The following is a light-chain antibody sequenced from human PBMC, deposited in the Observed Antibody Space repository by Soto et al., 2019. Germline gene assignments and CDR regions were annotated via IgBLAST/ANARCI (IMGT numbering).Light chain of an antibody. CDR1: QSVSFDY. V-gene: IGKV3D-20*01. Sequence: ILLTQSPSTLSSSPGERATLTCGASQSVSFDYLAWYQQKVDLAPRLLIYDASRSATGAPARFSGSGSGTDFTLTISSLEPEDFAVYFCQQDDNSPYTFGQGTKLEVK. CDR3: QQDDNSPYT. CDR2: DAS. J-gene: IGKJ2*01.